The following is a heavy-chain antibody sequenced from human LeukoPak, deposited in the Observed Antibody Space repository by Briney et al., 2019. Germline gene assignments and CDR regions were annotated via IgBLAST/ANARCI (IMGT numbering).Heavy chain of an antibody. D-gene: IGHD1-7*01. CDR2: ISAYNGNT. Sequence: GASVKVSCKASGYTFTSYGISWVRQAPGQGLEWMGWISAYNGNTNYAQKLQGRVTMTTDTSTSTAYMELRSLRSDDTAVYYCARDPYRYNWNSRWFDPWGREPWSPSPQ. CDR3: ARDPYRYNWNSRWFDP. J-gene: IGHJ5*02. V-gene: IGHV1-18*01. CDR1: GYTFTSYG.